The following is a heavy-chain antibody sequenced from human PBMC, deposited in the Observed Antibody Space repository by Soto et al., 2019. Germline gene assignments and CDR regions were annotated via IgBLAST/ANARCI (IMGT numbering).Heavy chain of an antibody. CDR2: ISGSGGST. J-gene: IGHJ4*02. Sequence: EVQLLESGGGLVQPGGSLRLSCAASGFTFSSYAMSWVRQAPGKGLEWVSAISGSGGSTYYADSVKGGFTISRDNSKNTLYLQMNSLRAEDTAVYYCAKFYDSSGYSPYWGQGTLVTVSS. D-gene: IGHD3-22*01. V-gene: IGHV3-23*01. CDR3: AKFYDSSGYSPY. CDR1: GFTFSSYA.